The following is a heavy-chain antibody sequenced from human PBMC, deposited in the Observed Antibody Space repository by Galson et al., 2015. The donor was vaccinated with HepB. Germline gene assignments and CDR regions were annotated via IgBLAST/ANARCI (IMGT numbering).Heavy chain of an antibody. CDR2: ISGRGSNI. D-gene: IGHD3-3*01. Sequence: SLRLSCAASGFTFSHYGMNWVRQAPGKGLEWVSFISGRGSNIYYVDSVKGRFSISGDNTKSSLYLHMNSLRTEDTAFYYCTSDLTSSLRYWYFDLWGRGTLVTVSS. CDR1: GFTFSHYG. V-gene: IGHV3-23*01. J-gene: IGHJ2*01. CDR3: TSDLTSSLRYWYFDL.